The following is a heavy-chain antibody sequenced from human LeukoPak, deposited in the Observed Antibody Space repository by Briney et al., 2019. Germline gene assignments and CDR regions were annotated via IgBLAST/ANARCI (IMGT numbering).Heavy chain of an antibody. J-gene: IGHJ4*02. V-gene: IGHV3-53*01. Sequence: GGSLRLSCAASGFAVSSNYMSWVRQAPGKGLEWVAVIYSGGSTNYADSVKGRFTISRDNSKNTLYLQMNSLRAEDTAVYYCASWLASYWGQGTLVTVSS. CDR1: GFAVSSNY. CDR3: ASWLASY. CDR2: IYSGGST. D-gene: IGHD6-19*01.